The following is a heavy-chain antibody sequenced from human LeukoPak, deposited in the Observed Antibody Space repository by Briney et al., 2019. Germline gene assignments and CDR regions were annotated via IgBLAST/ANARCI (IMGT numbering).Heavy chain of an antibody. J-gene: IGHJ4*02. Sequence: GGSLRLSCAASGFTFSSYAMSWVRQVAGKGLEWVSVISGCGDNTYYADSVKGRFTISRDNSKNTLYPQMNSLRAEDTAVYYCAREFTIVVVPAAVGGYFDYWGQGTLVTVSS. CDR1: GFTFSSYA. CDR2: ISGCGDNT. V-gene: IGHV3-23*01. D-gene: IGHD2-2*01. CDR3: AREFTIVVVPAAVGGYFDY.